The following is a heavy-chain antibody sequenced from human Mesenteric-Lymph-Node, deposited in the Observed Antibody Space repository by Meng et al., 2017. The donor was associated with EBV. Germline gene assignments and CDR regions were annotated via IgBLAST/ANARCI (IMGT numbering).Heavy chain of an antibody. CDR1: GYSISPLH. CDR3: ARWGATGPLDY. J-gene: IGHJ4*02. V-gene: IGHV4-59*11. Sequence: GSGPGLVKHSETLSLTCSASGYSISPLHWSWIRQPPGKGLEWIAYIHYTGNTKYNPSLESRVTISVDTSKNQFSLRLTSVTAADTAVYYCARWGATGPLDYWGQGTLVTVSS. CDR2: IHYTGNT. D-gene: IGHD1-26*01.